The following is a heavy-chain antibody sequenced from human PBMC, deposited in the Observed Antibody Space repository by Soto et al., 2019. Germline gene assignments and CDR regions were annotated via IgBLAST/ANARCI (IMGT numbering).Heavy chain of an antibody. D-gene: IGHD1-26*01. V-gene: IGHV3-23*01. CDR2: ISGSGGST. CDR1: GFTFSSYA. Sequence: EVQLLESGGGLVQPGGSLRLSCAASGFTFSSYAMSWVRQAPGKGLEWVSAISGSGGSTYYADSVKGRFTISRDNSKNTLYLLMNSLRAEDTTVYYCAKAQRGVGATINYWGQGTLVTVSS. J-gene: IGHJ4*02. CDR3: AKAQRGVGATINY.